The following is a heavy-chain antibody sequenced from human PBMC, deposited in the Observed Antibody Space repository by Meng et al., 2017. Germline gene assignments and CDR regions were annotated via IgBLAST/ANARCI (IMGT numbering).Heavy chain of an antibody. J-gene: IGHJ5*02. V-gene: IGHV4-4*02. CDR3: ARARLLWFGGAVWFDP. D-gene: IGHD3-10*01. CDR1: GGSISSSNW. Sequence: QGQRQGSGPGLVKPSGTLSLTCAVAGGSISSSNWWSWVRQPPGKGLEWIGEIYHSGSTNYNPSLKSRVTISVDKSKNQFSLKLSSVTAADTAVYYCARARLLWFGGAVWFDPWGQGTLVTVSS. CDR2: IYHSGST.